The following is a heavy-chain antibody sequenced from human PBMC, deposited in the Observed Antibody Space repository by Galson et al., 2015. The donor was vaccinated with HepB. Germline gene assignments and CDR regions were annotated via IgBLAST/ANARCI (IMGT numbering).Heavy chain of an antibody. D-gene: IGHD3-22*01. Sequence: QSGAEVKKPGESLKISCKGSGYSFTNYWIGWVRQMPGKGLELMGIIYPDDSDTRYSPSFQGQVTISADKSISTAYLQWSSLKASDTAMYYCARSNPPKYYYDSSAEPFDYWGQGTLVTVSS. CDR2: IYPDDSDT. J-gene: IGHJ4*02. CDR1: GYSFTNYW. CDR3: ARSNPPKYYYDSSAEPFDY. V-gene: IGHV5-51*01.